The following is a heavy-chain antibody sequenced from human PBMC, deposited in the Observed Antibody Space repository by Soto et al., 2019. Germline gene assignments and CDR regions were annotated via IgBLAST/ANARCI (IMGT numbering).Heavy chain of an antibody. CDR2: IWSDGNNR. D-gene: IGHD1-1*01. CDR3: VRGDNWNDEASDY. J-gene: IGHJ4*02. V-gene: IGHV3-33*01. CDR1: GFMFSNHG. Sequence: QVQLVESGGGVVQPGRSLRLSCAASGFMFSNHGMHWFRQAPGKGLEWVAVIWSDGNNRYYADSVKGRFTISRDNSKNTVYLQMNSLRAEDTAVYYCVRGDNWNDEASDYWGQGTLVTVSS.